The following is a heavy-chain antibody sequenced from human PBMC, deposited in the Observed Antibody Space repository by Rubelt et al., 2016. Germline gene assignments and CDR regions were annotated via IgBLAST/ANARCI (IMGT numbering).Heavy chain of an antibody. J-gene: IGHJ3*02. Sequence: QVQLQESGPRLVKPSETLSLTCTVSGGSINSYFWSWVRQPPGKGLEWIGYIYYTGGTNYNPSLKSRVTISQDLSKNQFSLRLNSVTAADTAVYYGARLRFLRWSDAFDTWGKGTMVTVSS. CDR2: IYYTGGT. D-gene: IGHD3-3*01. CDR1: GGSINSYF. CDR3: ARLRFLRWSDAFDT. V-gene: IGHV4-59*12.